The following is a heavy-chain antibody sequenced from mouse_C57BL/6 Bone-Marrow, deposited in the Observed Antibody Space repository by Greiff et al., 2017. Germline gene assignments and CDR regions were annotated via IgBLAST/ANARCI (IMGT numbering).Heavy chain of an antibody. Sequence: EVHLVESGGGLVKPGGSLKLSCAASGFTFSSYAMSWVRQTPEKRLEWVASISSGGSTYYPDSVKGRFTISRDNARNILYLQMSSLRSEDTAMYYCARTDYDVYWYFDVWGAGTTVTVSS. J-gene: IGHJ1*01. CDR3: ARTDYDVYWYFDV. CDR2: ISSGGST. CDR1: GFTFSSYA. V-gene: IGHV5-6-5*01. D-gene: IGHD2-4*01.